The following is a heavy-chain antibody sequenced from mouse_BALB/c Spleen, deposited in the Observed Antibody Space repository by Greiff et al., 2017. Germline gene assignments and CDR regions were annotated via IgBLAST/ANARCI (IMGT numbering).Heavy chain of an antibody. J-gene: IGHJ2*01. V-gene: IGHV5-9-3*01. CDR3: ANYDGFDY. Sequence: EVKLMESGGGLVKPGGSLKLSCAASGFTFSSYAMSWVRQTPEKRLEWVATISSGGSYTYYPDSVKGRFTISRDNAKNTLYLQMSSLRSEDTAMYYCANYDGFDYWGQGTTLTVSS. CDR2: ISSGGSYT. CDR1: GFTFSSYA. D-gene: IGHD2-4*01.